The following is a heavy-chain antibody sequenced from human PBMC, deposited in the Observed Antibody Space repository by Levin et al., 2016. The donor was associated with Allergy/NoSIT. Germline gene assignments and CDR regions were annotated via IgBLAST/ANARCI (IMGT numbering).Heavy chain of an antibody. D-gene: IGHD3-10*01. CDR2: ISSSSSTI. V-gene: IGHV3-48*01. CDR1: GFTFSSYS. J-gene: IGHJ6*02. CDR3: ARMGQDFWVRGAEYYYYYGMDV. Sequence: GESLKISCAASGFTFSSYSMNWVRQAPGKGLEWVSYISSSSSTIYYADSVKGRFTISRDNAKNSLYLQMNSLRAEDTAVYYCARMGQDFWVRGAEYYYYYGMDVWGQGTTVTVSS.